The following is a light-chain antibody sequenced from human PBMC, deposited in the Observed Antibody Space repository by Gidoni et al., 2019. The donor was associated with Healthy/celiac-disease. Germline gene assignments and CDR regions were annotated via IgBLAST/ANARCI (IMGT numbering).Light chain of an antibody. CDR3: MIWHSSAVV. Sequence: QAVLTQPSSLSASPGASASLTCTLRGGINVGTYRIYWYQQKPGSPPQYLLRYKSDSDKQQGSGVPSRFSGSKDASANAGILLIFGLQSEDEADYYCMIWHSSAVVFGGGTKLTVL. CDR1: GGINVGTYR. J-gene: IGLJ2*01. V-gene: IGLV5-45*02. CDR2: YKSDSDK.